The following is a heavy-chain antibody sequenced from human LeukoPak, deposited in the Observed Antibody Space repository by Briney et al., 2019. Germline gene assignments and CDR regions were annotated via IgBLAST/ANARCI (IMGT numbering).Heavy chain of an antibody. CDR3: AKRGATDWYHLDAFDI. Sequence: GESLKISCKASGYSFTTYWIGWVRQMPGKGLEWMGIIYPGGSDTRYSPSFQGQVTISADKSITTAYLQWSSLKASDTAMYYCAKRGATDWYHLDAFDIWGQGTMVTVSS. J-gene: IGHJ3*02. CDR2: IYPGGSDT. D-gene: IGHD3-9*01. CDR1: GYSFTTYW. V-gene: IGHV5-51*01.